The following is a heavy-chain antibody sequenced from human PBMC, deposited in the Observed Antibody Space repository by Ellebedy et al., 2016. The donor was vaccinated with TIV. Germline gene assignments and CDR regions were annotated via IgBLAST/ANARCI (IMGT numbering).Heavy chain of an antibody. Sequence: GESLKISCAASGFSLTRYWMHWVRHAPGKGLVWVAGIRHDEAVKTYAGSVEGRFIISRDTAQNTLYLEMSSLRVEDTAVYYCSRENNAFDVWGQGTMVSVSA. CDR3: SRENNAFDV. D-gene: IGHD2/OR15-2a*01. CDR2: IRHDEAVK. J-gene: IGHJ3*01. V-gene: IGHV3-74*03. CDR1: GFSLTRYW.